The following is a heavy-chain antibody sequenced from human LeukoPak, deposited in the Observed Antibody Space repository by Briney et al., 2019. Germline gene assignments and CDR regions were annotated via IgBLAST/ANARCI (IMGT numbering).Heavy chain of an antibody. J-gene: IGHJ4*02. CDR3: ASRYSSSEHFDY. CDR1: GYTFTSYG. CDR2: IIPIFGTA. D-gene: IGHD6-6*01. V-gene: IGHV1-69*05. Sequence: GASVKVSCKASGYTFTSYGISWVRQAPGQGLEWMGGIIPIFGTANYAQKFQGRVTITTDESTSTAYMELSSLRSEDTAVYYCASRYSSSEHFDYWGQGTLVTVSS.